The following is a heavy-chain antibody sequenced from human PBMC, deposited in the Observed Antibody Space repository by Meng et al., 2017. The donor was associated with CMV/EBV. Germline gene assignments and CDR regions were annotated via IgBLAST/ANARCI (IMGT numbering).Heavy chain of an antibody. CDR2: INHSGST. V-gene: IGHV4-34*01. J-gene: IGHJ4*02. Sequence: QVPLQQWGAGLLKPSEPLSLTCAVYGGSFSGYYWSWIRQPPGKGLEWIGEINHSGSTNYNPSLKSRVTISVDTSKNQFSLKLSSVTAADTAVYYCARPKGGSLLRAPFDYWGQGTLVTVSS. D-gene: IGHD2-15*01. CDR1: GGSFSGYY. CDR3: ARPKGGSLLRAPFDY.